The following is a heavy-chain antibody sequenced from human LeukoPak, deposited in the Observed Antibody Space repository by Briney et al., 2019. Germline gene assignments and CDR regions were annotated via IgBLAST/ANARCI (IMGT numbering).Heavy chain of an antibody. J-gene: IGHJ5*02. CDR2: ISGDGGST. D-gene: IGHD2-15*01. Sequence: TGGSLRLPCAASGFTLDDYAMHWVRKAPGKGLEWVSLISGDGGSTYYADPVKGRFTISRDNSKNSLYLQMNSLRTEDTALYYCAKAVFGDCSGGSCYSNWFDPWGQGTLVTVSS. V-gene: IGHV3-43*02. CDR1: GFTLDDYA. CDR3: AKAVFGDCSGGSCYSNWFDP.